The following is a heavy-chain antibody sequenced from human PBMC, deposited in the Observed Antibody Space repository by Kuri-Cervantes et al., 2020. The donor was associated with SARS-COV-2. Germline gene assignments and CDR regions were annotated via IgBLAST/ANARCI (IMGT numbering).Heavy chain of an antibody. D-gene: IGHD2-15*01. CDR2: IKQDGSET. Sequence: GGSLRLSCAGSGITFSSYWMNWVRQAPGKGLEWVANIKQDGSETYYVDSVKGRFTISRDNAKNSLFLQMNSLRAEDTAVYYCARDPVVVAAAGWDGMDVWGQGTTVTVSS. V-gene: IGHV3-7*01. CDR3: ARDPVVVAAAGWDGMDV. J-gene: IGHJ6*02. CDR1: GITFSSYW.